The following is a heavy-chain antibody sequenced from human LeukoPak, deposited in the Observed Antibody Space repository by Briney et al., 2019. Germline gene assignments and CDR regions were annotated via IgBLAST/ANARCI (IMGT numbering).Heavy chain of an antibody. J-gene: IGHJ4*02. D-gene: IGHD3-10*01. CDR3: AKAGIGAAYYFDY. V-gene: IGHV3-23*01. CDR1: GFTFSSYA. Sequence: GGSLRLSCAASGFTFSSYAMSWVRQAPGKGLEWGSALSGSGGSAYYADSVKGRLTISRDNSKNTLYLQMNSLRAEDTAVYYCAKAGIGAAYYFDYWGQGTLVTVSS. CDR2: LSGSGGSA.